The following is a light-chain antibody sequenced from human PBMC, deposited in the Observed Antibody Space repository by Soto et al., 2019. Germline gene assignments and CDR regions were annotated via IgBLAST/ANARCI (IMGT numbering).Light chain of an antibody. V-gene: IGLV2-8*01. CDR1: KNDIGVYDF. CDR2: EVV. CDR3: VSYAGSNTDV. Sequence: TQTPSASGSPGQSVTISCTGTKNDIGVYDFVSWYQHHPGKAPRLIIYEVVQRPSGVLDRFSGSKSCNTASLTVSGRQAADEADYFCVSYAGSNTDVFGRGPNVTVL. J-gene: IGLJ1*01.